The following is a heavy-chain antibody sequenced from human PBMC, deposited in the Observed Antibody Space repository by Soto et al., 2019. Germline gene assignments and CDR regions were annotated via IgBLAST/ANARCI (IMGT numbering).Heavy chain of an antibody. CDR3: ARLDSRNLFDY. V-gene: IGHV4-39*01. CDR1: GGSISSSSYY. Sequence: QLQLQESGPGLVKPSETLSLTCTVSGGSISSSSYYWGWIRQPPGKGLEWIGSIYYSGSTYYNPSLKSRVTISVDTSKNQFSLKLSSVTAADTAVYYCARLDSRNLFDYWGQGTLVTVSS. CDR2: IYYSGST. J-gene: IGHJ4*02. D-gene: IGHD1-7*01.